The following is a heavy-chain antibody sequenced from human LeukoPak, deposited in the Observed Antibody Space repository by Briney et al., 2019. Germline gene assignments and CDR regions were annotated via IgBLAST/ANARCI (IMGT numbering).Heavy chain of an antibody. D-gene: IGHD2/OR15-2a*01. CDR1: GGSISSYS. J-gene: IGHJ4*02. CDR2: ISDIESI. Sequence: PSETLSLTCTVSGGSISSYSWSWLRQPPPTGLEWIAYISDIESINYNPSLKSRVTISVDTSKNQFSLKLSPVTAVDTAVYYCAGHHPRNTVDFWGQGTLVTVSS. CDR3: AGHHPRNTVDF. V-gene: IGHV4-59*08.